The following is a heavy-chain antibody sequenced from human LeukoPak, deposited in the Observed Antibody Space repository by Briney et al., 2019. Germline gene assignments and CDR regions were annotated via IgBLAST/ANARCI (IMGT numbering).Heavy chain of an antibody. CDR1: GFSLSTNA. CDR2: ISFDGNKK. D-gene: IGHD3-22*01. V-gene: IGHV3-30*03. CDR3: PRESGYRIGCYPGF. Sequence: GGSLRLSCAASGFSLSTNAMHWVRQAPGKGLEWLTVISFDGNKKLYADSVRGRFTISRDISRNTLYLELNSLRVEDTALYYGPRESGYRIGCYPGFWGQGTLVTAPS. J-gene: IGHJ4*02.